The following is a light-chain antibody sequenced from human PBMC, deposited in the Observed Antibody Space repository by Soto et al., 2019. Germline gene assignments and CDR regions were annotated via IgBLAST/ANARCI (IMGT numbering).Light chain of an antibody. Sequence: DIQMTQTQTTLSESVGERFTISCRASQSISNWLAWYQHKPGKDPXXLIYKASSLRSGVPSRLSVSGSGTEFTLTLSSLQPDDFATYDCQQYNSYWAFGQGTKVDI. J-gene: IGKJ1*01. CDR3: QQYNSYWA. V-gene: IGKV1-5*03. CDR1: QSISNW. CDR2: KAS.